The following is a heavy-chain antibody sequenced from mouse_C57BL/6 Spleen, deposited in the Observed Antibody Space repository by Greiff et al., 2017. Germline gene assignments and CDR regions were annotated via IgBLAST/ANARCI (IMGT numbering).Heavy chain of an antibody. CDR1: GYTFTDYE. D-gene: IGHD1-1*01. V-gene: IGHV1-15*01. J-gene: IGHJ4*01. CDR3: TRGGNYYSPMGY. CDR2: IDPETGGT. Sequence: QVQLKESGAELVRPGASVTLSCKASGYTFTDYEMHWVKQTPVHGLEWIGAIDPETGGTAYNQKFKGKAILTADKSSSTAYMELRSLTSEDSAVYYCTRGGNYYSPMGYWGQGTSVTVSS.